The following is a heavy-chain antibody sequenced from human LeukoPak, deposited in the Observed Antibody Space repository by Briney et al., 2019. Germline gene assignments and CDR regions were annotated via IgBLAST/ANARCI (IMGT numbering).Heavy chain of an antibody. V-gene: IGHV4-34*01. CDR3: ARQFVVVPAARKPPFLKTDSRWFDP. D-gene: IGHD2-2*01. J-gene: IGHJ5*02. CDR2: IDHSGST. Sequence: SETLSLTCAVYGGSFSGYYWSWIRQPPGKGLEWIGEIDHSGSTNYNPSLKSRVTISVDTSKNQFSLKLSSVTAADTAVYYCARQFVVVPAARKPPFLKTDSRWFDPWGQGTLVTVSS. CDR1: GGSFSGYY.